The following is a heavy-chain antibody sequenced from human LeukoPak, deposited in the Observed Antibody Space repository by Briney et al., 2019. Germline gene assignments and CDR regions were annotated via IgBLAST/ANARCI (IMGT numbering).Heavy chain of an antibody. Sequence: QPGGSLRLSCVVSGFTFSNYSMDWVRQAPGKGLEWVSYISSRSSSIYYLDSVKGRFTISRDNSKNTLYLQMNSLRAEDTAVYYCAKDAETLCCGGGSCCSGYFDYWGQGTLVTVSS. V-gene: IGHV3-48*01. D-gene: IGHD2-15*01. CDR1: GFTFSNYS. CDR2: ISSRSSSI. CDR3: AKDAETLCCGGGSCCSGYFDY. J-gene: IGHJ4*02.